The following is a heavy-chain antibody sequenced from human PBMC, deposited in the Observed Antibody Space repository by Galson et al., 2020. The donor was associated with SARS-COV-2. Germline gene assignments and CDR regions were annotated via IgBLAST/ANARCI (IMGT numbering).Heavy chain of an antibody. D-gene: IGHD1-26*01. J-gene: IGHJ4*02. CDR1: GGSISSSGSY. CDR3: ARLLVGANWGELGY. CDR2: IYYSGST. Sequence: SETLSLTCTVSGGSISSSGSYCGWIRQPPGKGLEWIGRIYYSGSTYYNPSPKSRVTISLDTSEHQFALNLTSVTAADTAVYYCARLLVGANWGELGYWGQGTLVTGSS. V-gene: IGHV4-39*01.